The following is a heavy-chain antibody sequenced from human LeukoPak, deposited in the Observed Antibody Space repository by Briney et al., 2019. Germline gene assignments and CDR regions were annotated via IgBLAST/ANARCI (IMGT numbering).Heavy chain of an antibody. J-gene: IGHJ4*02. CDR2: INAGNGNT. D-gene: IGHD2-15*01. Sequence: ASVKVSCKASGYTFTSYAMHWVRQAPGQRLEWMGWINAGNGNTKYSQKFQGRVTITRDTSASTAYMELSRLRSDDTAVYYCARALDSGSGRYYFDYWGQGTLVTVSS. CDR3: ARALDSGSGRYYFDY. CDR1: GYTFTSYA. V-gene: IGHV1-3*01.